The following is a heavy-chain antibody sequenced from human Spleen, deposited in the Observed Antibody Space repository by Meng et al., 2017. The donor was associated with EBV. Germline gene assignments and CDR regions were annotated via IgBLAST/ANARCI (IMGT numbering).Heavy chain of an antibody. CDR2: IIPMFETT. Sequence: QVQLVQSGAEVKKXXSSVKVSXKASGGTFSSYAISWVRQAPGQGLEWMGGIIPMFETTKYAQKFQGRVTITADESTSTAYMELSSLRSEDTAVYFCARSPRAVAAAGTGWFDTWGQGTLVTVSS. V-gene: IGHV1-69*01. J-gene: IGHJ5*02. CDR1: GGTFSSYA. CDR3: ARSPRAVAAAGTGWFDT. D-gene: IGHD6-13*01.